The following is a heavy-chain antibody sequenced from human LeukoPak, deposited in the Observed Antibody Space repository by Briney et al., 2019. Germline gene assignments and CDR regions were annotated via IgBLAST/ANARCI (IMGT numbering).Heavy chain of an antibody. D-gene: IGHD3-22*01. CDR3: ARGLAYYYDSTAYFLDY. V-gene: IGHV3-30*04. CDR1: GFTFRSYS. J-gene: IGHJ4*02. CDR2: ISSDGSYK. Sequence: GGSLRLSCAASGFTFRSYSIHWVRQAPGQGLEWVTIISSDGSYKNYADSVKGRFTISRDNSKNTLYLQMNSLRPEDTAVYYCARGLAYYYDSTAYFLDYWGQGTLVTVSS.